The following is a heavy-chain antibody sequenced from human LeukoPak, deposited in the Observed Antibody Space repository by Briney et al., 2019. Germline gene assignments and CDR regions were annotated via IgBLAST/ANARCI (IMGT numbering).Heavy chain of an antibody. D-gene: IGHD2-15*01. Sequence: PGGSLRLSCAASGLTISSYEMSWVRQAAGKGLEWVSAISGSGGSTYYADSVKGRFTISRDNSKNTLYLQMNSLRAEDTAVYYCXXGSHSGGSSYFDYWGQGTLVTVSS. CDR2: ISGSGGST. J-gene: IGHJ4*02. V-gene: IGHV3-23*01. CDR3: XXGSHSGGSSYFDY. CDR1: GLTISSYE.